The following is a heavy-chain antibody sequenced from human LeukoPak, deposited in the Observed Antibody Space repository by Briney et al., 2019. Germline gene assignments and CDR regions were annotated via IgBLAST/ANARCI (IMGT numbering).Heavy chain of an antibody. CDR3: ARGKQWLVRAHMDY. V-gene: IGHV3-23*01. CDR1: GFSFISYG. Sequence: GGSLRLSCAASGFSFISYGMSWVRQAPGKGLEWVSAISGSGGTTYYADSVKGRFTISRDNAKNSLYLQMNSLRAEDTAVYYCARGKQWLVRAHMDYWGQGTLVTVSS. J-gene: IGHJ4*02. D-gene: IGHD6-19*01. CDR2: ISGSGGTT.